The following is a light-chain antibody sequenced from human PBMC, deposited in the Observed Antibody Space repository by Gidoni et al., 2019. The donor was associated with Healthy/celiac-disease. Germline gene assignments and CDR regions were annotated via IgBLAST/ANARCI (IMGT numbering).Light chain of an antibody. CDR2: DDS. CDR1: NIGSKS. V-gene: IGLV3-21*02. Sequence: SYVLTQPPSVSGAPGQTARITCGGKNIGSKSVHWYQQKPGQAPVLVVYDDSDRPSGIPERFSGSNSGNTATLTISRVEAGDEADYYCQVWDSSSDHVVFGGGTKLTVL. J-gene: IGLJ2*01. CDR3: QVWDSSSDHVV.